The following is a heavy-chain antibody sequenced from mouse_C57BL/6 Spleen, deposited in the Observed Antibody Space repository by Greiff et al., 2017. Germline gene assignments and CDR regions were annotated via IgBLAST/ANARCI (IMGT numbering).Heavy chain of an antibody. CDR3: ARYELGRLYWYFDV. CDR1: GFTFTDYY. CDR2: IRNKANGYTT. J-gene: IGHJ1*03. D-gene: IGHD4-1*01. V-gene: IGHV7-3*01. Sequence: EVMLVESGGGLVQPGGSLSLSCAASGFTFTDYYMSWVRQPPGKALEWLGFIRNKANGYTTEYSASVKGRFTISRDNSQSILYLQMNALRAEDSSTYYGARYELGRLYWYFDVWGTGTTVTVSS.